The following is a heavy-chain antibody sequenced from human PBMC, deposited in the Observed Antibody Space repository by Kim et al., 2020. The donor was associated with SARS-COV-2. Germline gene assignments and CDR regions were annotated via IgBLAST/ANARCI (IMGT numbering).Heavy chain of an antibody. J-gene: IGHJ6*02. V-gene: IGHV3-23*01. Sequence: KDRFTISRDNSKNTLYLQMNSLRAEDTAVYYCAKTAFGGVIVYYYGMDVWGQGTTVTVSS. CDR3: AKTAFGGVIVYYYGMDV. D-gene: IGHD3-16*02.